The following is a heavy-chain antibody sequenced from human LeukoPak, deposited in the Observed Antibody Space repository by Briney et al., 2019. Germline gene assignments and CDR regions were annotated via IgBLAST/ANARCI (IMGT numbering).Heavy chain of an antibody. V-gene: IGHV3-20*04. CDR3: ARDAYYYDSSGYYYAFDY. J-gene: IGHJ4*02. Sequence: GGSLRLSCAASGFTFDDYGMSWVRQAPGKGLEWVSGINWNGGSTGYADSVKGRFTISRDNAKNSLYLQMNSLRAEDTALYYCARDAYYYDSSGYYYAFDYWGQGALVTVSS. CDR1: GFTFDDYG. D-gene: IGHD3-22*01. CDR2: INWNGGST.